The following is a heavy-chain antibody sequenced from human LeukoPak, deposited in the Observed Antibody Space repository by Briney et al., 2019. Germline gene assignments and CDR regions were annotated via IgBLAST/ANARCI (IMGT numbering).Heavy chain of an antibody. CDR1: GRSFSGYY. Sequence: SETLSLTCAVYGRSFSGYYWSWIRQPPGKGLEWIGEINHSGSTNYNPSLKSRVTISVDTSKNQFSLKLSSVTAADTAVYYCARGGEGRFLEWLPSNWFDPWGQGTLVTVSS. V-gene: IGHV4-34*01. CDR2: INHSGST. J-gene: IGHJ5*02. CDR3: ARGGEGRFLEWLPSNWFDP. D-gene: IGHD3-3*01.